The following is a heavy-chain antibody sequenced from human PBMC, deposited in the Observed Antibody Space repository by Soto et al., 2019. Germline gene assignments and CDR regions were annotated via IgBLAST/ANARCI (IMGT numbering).Heavy chain of an antibody. CDR1: GFSLSTSGVG. Sequence: QITLKESGPTLVKPTQTLTLTCTFSGFSLSTSGVGVGWIRQPPGKALEWLALIYWDDDKRYSPSLKSRLTITKDTSKNQVVLKMTIMDPVDIATYYCVHQLHSTRGVWGQGTTVTVSS. CDR2: IYWDDDK. D-gene: IGHD6-13*01. CDR3: VHQLHSTRGV. J-gene: IGHJ6*02. V-gene: IGHV2-5*02.